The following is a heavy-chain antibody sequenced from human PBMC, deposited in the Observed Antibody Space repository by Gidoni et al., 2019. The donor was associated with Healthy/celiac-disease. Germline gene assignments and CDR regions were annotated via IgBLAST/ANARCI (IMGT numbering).Heavy chain of an antibody. CDR3: ARDRGEAVGYCSGGSCYSYYYYGMDV. D-gene: IGHD2-15*01. J-gene: IGHJ6*02. CDR2: INPNRGGT. V-gene: IGHV1-2*04. Sequence: QLQLVQSGAEVKKPGASVKVSCKASGYTFTGSYMPCVRQAPGKGLEWMGWINPNRGGTNYAQKFQGWVTMTRDTSISTAYMELSRLRSDDTAVYYWARDRGEAVGYCSGGSCYSYYYYGMDVWGQGTTVTVSS. CDR1: GYTFTGSY.